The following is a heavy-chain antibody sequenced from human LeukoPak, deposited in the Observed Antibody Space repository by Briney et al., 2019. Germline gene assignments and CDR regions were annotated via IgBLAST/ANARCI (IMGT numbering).Heavy chain of an antibody. D-gene: IGHD5-12*01. Sequence: SETLSLTCTVSGGSISSYYWSWIRQPPGKGLEWIGYIYYSGSTNYNPSLKSRVTISVDTSKNQFSLKLSSVTAADTAVYYCARGPYIVATIEIYYYMDVWGKGTTVTVSS. J-gene: IGHJ6*03. V-gene: IGHV4-59*01. CDR1: GGSISSYY. CDR2: IYYSGST. CDR3: ARGPYIVATIEIYYYMDV.